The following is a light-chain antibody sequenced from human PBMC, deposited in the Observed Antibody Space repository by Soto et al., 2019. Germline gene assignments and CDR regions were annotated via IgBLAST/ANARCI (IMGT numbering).Light chain of an antibody. CDR3: CSNVGIRNFV. J-gene: IGLJ2*01. V-gene: IGLV2-23*02. CDR2: EVS. CDR1: SSDVGNYNL. Sequence: QSVLTQPASVSGSPGQSITVSCTGTSSDVGNYNLVSWYQQYPGQTPKLILYEVSKRPTGVPNRFTGSKFGNTASLTISGLQAEDEADYYRCSNVGIRNFVFGGGTKVTVL.